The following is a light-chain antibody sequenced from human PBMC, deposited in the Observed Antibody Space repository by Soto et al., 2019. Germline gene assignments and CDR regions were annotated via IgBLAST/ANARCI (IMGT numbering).Light chain of an antibody. CDR3: QQYYSYLTWT. V-gene: IGKV1-9*01. CDR2: AAS. Sequence: IQRHPSAPFSSASVGNRITITSQASQDNNIHLNWLQQKPGKAPKLLIDAASTLQSGVPSRFSGSGGGTEYLPTTSSRQPQDYFAYYCQQYYSYLTWTFGQGTKVDIK. J-gene: IGKJ1*01. CDR1: QDNNIH.